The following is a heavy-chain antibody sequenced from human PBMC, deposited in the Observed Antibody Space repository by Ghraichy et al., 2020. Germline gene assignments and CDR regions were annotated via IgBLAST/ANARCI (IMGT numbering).Heavy chain of an antibody. Sequence: GESLNISCSASGFAFNTYDMSWVRQAPGKGLEWVASLSGTTSHIYYADSVKGRFTISRDNAKNSLYLQMDSLRAEDTAVYYCARCLPPLRSSGDDFWGQGTLVTVSS. CDR3: ARCLPPLRSSGDDF. CDR2: LSGTTSHI. D-gene: IGHD3/OR15-3a*01. V-gene: IGHV3-21*01. J-gene: IGHJ1*01. CDR1: GFAFNTYD.